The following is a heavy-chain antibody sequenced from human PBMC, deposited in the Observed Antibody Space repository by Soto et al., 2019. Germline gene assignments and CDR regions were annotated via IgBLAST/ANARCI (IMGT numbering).Heavy chain of an antibody. V-gene: IGHV3-48*01. CDR3: AKAYRSSWFFYYFDY. CDR1: GFTXSSYS. CDR2: ISSSSSTI. Sequence: GGSLRLSWAAPGFTXSSYSMNCVRQAPGKGLEWVSYISSSSSTIYYADSVKGRFTISRDNSKNTLYLQMNSLRAEDTAVYYCAKAYRSSWFFYYFDYWGQGTLVTVSS. D-gene: IGHD6-13*01. J-gene: IGHJ4*02.